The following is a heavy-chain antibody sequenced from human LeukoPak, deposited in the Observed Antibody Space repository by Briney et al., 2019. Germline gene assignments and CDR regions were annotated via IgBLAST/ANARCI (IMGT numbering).Heavy chain of an antibody. CDR3: AREEGIAAAGGHYYYYYMDV. Sequence: ASVKVSCKASGGTFSSYAISWVRQAPGQGLEWMGGIIPIFGIANYAQKFQGRVTITADKSTSTAYMELSSLRSEDTAVYYCAREEGIAAAGGHYYYYYMDVWGKGTTVTVSS. CDR2: IIPIFGIA. J-gene: IGHJ6*03. CDR1: GGTFSSYA. V-gene: IGHV1-69*10. D-gene: IGHD6-13*01.